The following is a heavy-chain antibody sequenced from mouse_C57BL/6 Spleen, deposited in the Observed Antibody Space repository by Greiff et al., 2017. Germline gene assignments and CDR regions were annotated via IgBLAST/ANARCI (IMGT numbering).Heavy chain of an antibody. CDR3: ATYEYEGAMDY. D-gene: IGHD2-4*01. V-gene: IGHV1-47*01. CDR2: FHHYNDAN. CDR1: GYSFTTYP. J-gene: IGHJ4*01. Sequence: QVQLKESGAELVKPGDSVTMSCKASGYSFTTYPIEWMRQNHGKSLEWLGNFHHYNDANKYNAKFKGKATLTVEKSSSTVYLELSRLTSDDSAVYYCATYEYEGAMDYWGQGTSVTVSS.